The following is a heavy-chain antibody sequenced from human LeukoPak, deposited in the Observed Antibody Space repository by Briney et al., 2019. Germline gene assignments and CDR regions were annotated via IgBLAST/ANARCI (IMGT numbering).Heavy chain of an antibody. CDR3: SSHYGPGPV. CDR2: IRPNTGDT. Sequence: GASVRVSCKALGYSFRDHHVIWVRQAPGQGLEWMGWIRPNTGDTKFGQNFQGRLTMTWDTSISTAYLDLHGLTSDDTAVFYCSSHYGPGPVWGQGTLVTASS. CDR1: GYSFRDHH. V-gene: IGHV1-2*02. D-gene: IGHD3-10*01. J-gene: IGHJ4*02.